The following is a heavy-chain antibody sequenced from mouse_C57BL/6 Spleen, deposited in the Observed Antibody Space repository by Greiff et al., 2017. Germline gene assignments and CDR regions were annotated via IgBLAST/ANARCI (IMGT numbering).Heavy chain of an antibody. Sequence: VQLQQPGTELVKPGASVKLSCKASVYTFTSYWMPWVKQRPGHGLDWIGNINPSYGGTNYNEKFKSKATLTVDKSSITAYMQRSSLTSKDYSVYYCARSFGSDYWGQGTTLTVSS. J-gene: IGHJ2*01. CDR1: VYTFTSYW. CDR3: ARSFGSDY. V-gene: IGHV1-53*01. CDR2: INPSYGGT.